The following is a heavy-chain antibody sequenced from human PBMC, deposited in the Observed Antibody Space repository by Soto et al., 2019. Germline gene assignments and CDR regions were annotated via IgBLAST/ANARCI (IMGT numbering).Heavy chain of an antibody. CDR2: IWYDGSNK. CDR1: GFTFSSYG. J-gene: IGHJ6*02. CDR3: ARDTRRSDPVRGYYYYGMDV. V-gene: IGHV3-33*08. Sequence: VQLVESGGGLVQPGGSLRLSCAASGFTFSSYGMHWVRQAPGKGLEWVAVIWYDGSNKYYADSVKGRFTISRDNSKNTLYLQMNSLRAEDTAVYYCARDTRRSDPVRGYYYYGMDVWGQGTTVTVSS. D-gene: IGHD3-16*02.